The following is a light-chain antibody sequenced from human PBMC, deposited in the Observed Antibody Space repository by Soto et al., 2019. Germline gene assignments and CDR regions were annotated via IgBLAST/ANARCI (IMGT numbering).Light chain of an antibody. CDR2: QAS. CDR1: QSISSW. J-gene: IGKJ4*01. V-gene: IGKV1-5*03. Sequence: DSQMTQSPSTLSASVGDRVTITCRASQSISSWLAWYQQKPGKAPKLLIFQASSLKSGVPSRFSGSGSATEYTLTISSLQPDDFATYYCEDYSSSSGLTFGGGTKV. CDR3: EDYSSSSGLT.